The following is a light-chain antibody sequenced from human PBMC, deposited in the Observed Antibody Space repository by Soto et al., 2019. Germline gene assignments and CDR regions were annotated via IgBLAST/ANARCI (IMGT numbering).Light chain of an antibody. V-gene: IGLV3-21*04. J-gene: IGLJ2*01. CDR2: YDS. CDR3: QVWDSSSDHVV. Sequence: SYELTQPPSVSVAPGKTARITCGGNNIGSKSVHWYQLKPGQAPVLVIYYDSDRPSGIPERFSGSNSGNTATLTISRVEAGDEADYYCQVWDSSSDHVVFGGGTKVTVL. CDR1: NIGSKS.